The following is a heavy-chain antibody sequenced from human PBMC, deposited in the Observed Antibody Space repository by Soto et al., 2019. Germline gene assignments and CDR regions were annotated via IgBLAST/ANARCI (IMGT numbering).Heavy chain of an antibody. Sequence: GGSLRLSCAVSGFNVMSYWMSWVRQAPGKGLEWVASIKDDGSEIYYLQSVRGRFTISRASAGNALHLAMNYMSAEDTGVYFCARDIGFDYVNWGQGTLVTGS. D-gene: IGHD5-12*01. CDR2: IKDDGSEI. J-gene: IGHJ4*02. CDR3: ARDIGFDYVN. V-gene: IGHV3-7*01. CDR1: GFNVMSYW.